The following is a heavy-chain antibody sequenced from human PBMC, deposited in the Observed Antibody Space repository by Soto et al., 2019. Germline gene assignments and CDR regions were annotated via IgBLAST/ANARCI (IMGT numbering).Heavy chain of an antibody. CDR2: IIPRSATS. V-gene: IGHV1-69*13. CDR3: ARQGLVLVTTLFNFDQYYYAMDD. J-gene: IGHJ6*01. Sequence: SVKVSCKASGDTFSTYTITWVRQAPGQGLEWMGGIIPRSATSNYAQKFQGRVTITADESTSTAYMELSSLRSEDTAVYYCARQGLVLVTTLFNFDQYYYAMDDCGQRPTVTVSP. CDR1: GDTFSTYT. D-gene: IGHD2-8*01.